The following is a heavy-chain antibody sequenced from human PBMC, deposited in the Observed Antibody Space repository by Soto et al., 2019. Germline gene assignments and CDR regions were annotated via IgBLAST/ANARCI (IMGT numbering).Heavy chain of an antibody. J-gene: IGHJ5*02. CDR1: GYTFTSYY. CDR2: LNPSGGST. CDR3: ARGLDDYGDYVVS. D-gene: IGHD4-17*01. Sequence: QVQLVQSGAEVKKPGASVKVSCKASGYTFTSYYLHWVRQAPGQGLEWMEILNPSGGSTSYAQKFQGRLTMTRDTFTSTVYMELSSLRSEDTAVYYCARGLDDYGDYVVSWGQGTLVTVST. V-gene: IGHV1-46*01.